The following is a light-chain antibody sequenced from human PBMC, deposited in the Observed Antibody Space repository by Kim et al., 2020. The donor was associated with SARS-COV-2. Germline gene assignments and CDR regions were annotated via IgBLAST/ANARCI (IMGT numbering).Light chain of an antibody. Sequence: QKVTLYCSGSSSNIGNNYVSWYQQLPGTAPKLLIYDNNKRPSGIPDRFSGSKSGTSATLGITGLQTGDEADYYCGTWDSSLSAYVFGTGTKVTVL. J-gene: IGLJ1*01. V-gene: IGLV1-51*01. CDR1: SSNIGNNY. CDR2: DNN. CDR3: GTWDSSLSAYV.